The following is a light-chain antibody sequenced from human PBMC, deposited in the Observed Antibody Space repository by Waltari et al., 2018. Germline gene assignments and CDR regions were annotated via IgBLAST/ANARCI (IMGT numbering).Light chain of an antibody. CDR3: QQNYNFPT. CDR1: ETITKY. V-gene: IGKV1-39*01. Sequence: DIQMTQSQSSLSTSVGDRVTITCRASETITKYFNWYQQKPGKGPKLLIYGASSLQSGVPSRFSGSGSGTEFTLTISNLQPEDFATYYCQQNYNFPTFGQGTRLEIK. CDR2: GAS. J-gene: IGKJ5*01.